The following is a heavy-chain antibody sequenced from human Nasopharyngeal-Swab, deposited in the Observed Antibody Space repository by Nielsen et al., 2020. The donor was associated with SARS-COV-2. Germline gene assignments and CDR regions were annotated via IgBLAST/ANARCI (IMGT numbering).Heavy chain of an antibody. Sequence: GESLKISCAASGFTFSSYWVSWFRQAPGKGLEWVANIKEDGSEKNYVDSVRGRLTISRDNAKSSLFLQMNSLRAEDTAVYFCARGGLYFDFWGRGTLVTVSS. V-gene: IGHV3-7*05. J-gene: IGHJ2*01. CDR1: GFTFSSYW. CDR2: IKEDGSEK. CDR3: ARGGLYFDF.